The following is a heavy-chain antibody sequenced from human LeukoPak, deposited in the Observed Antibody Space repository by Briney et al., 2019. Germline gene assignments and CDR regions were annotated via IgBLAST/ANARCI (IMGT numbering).Heavy chain of an antibody. J-gene: IGHJ4*02. CDR3: ARGVARSSKFHFSYYFDY. D-gene: IGHD6-6*01. CDR2: ISGSGTI. Sequence: PSETLSLTCTVSGGSIHSYWSWIRQPAGKGLEWIGRISGSGTITYNPALQSRLTISIDTSKNQFSLKLMSVTAADTAVYYCARGVARSSKFHFSYYFDYWGQGTLVTVSS. CDR1: GGSIHSY. V-gene: IGHV4-4*07.